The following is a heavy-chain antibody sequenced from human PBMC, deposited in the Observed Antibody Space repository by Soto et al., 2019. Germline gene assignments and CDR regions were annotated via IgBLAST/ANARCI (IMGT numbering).Heavy chain of an antibody. CDR1: GFTFDDYA. CDR2: ISWNSGSI. J-gene: IGHJ4*02. D-gene: IGHD3-22*01. CDR3: ATGDSSGYYYGDY. V-gene: IGHV3-9*01. Sequence: EVQLVESGGGLVQPGRSLRLSCAASGFTFDDYAMHWVRQAPGKGLEWVSGISWNSGSIGYADSVKGRFTISRDNAKNSLYLQMNGLRAEDTALYYWATGDSSGYYYGDYWCQGTLVTVSS.